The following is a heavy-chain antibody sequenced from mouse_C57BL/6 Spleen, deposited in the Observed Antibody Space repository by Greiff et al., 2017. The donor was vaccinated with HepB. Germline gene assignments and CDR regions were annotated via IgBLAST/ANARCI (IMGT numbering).Heavy chain of an antibody. J-gene: IGHJ1*03. CDR1: GYSITSGYY. V-gene: IGHV3-6*01. D-gene: IGHD2-12*01. CDR3: ARDYDEGYFDV. Sequence: DVHLVESGPGLVKPSQSLSLTCSVTGYSITSGYYWNWIRQFPGNKLEWMGYISYDGSNNYNPSLKNRISITRDTSKNQFFLKLNSVTTEDTATYYCARDYDEGYFDVWGTGTTVTVSS. CDR2: ISYDGSN.